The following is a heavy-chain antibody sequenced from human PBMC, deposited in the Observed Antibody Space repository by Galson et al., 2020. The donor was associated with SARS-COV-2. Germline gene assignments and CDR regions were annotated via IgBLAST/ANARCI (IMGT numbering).Heavy chain of an antibody. CDR1: GFTFSSYS. CDR2: ISSSSSYI. Sequence: GESLKISCVASGFTFSSYSMNWVRQAPGKGLEWVSSISSSSSYIYYADSVKGRFTISRDNAKNSLYLQMNSLRAEDTAVYYCARGRYYYDSSGSPPDYWGQGTLVTVSS. V-gene: IGHV3-21*01. D-gene: IGHD3-22*01. CDR3: ARGRYYYDSSGSPPDY. J-gene: IGHJ4*02.